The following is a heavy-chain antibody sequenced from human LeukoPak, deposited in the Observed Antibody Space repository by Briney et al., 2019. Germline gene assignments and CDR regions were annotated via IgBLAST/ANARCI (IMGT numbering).Heavy chain of an antibody. CDR1: GYTFSSYS. J-gene: IGHJ4*02. D-gene: IGHD3-10*01. CDR2: ISSSSSYI. CDR3: ARFMVRGALILLLPNFDY. V-gene: IGHV3-21*01. Sequence: GGSLSLSCAASGYTFSSYSMNWVRQAPGKGLEWVSSISSSSSYIYYADSVKGRFTISRDNAKNSLYLQMNGLRAEDTAVYYCARFMVRGALILLLPNFDYWGQGTLVTVSS.